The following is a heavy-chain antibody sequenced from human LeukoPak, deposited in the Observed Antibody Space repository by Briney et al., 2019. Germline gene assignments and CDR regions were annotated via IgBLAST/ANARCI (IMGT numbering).Heavy chain of an antibody. CDR1: GFTFYDYA. D-gene: IGHD2-15*01. CDR3: AKGHCSGGSCYPDH. V-gene: IGHV3-9*01. CDR2: INWNSGSI. Sequence: GRSLRLSCAASGFTFYDYAMHWVRQAPGKGLEWVSGINWNSGSIGYADSVKGRFTISRDNARNSLYLQMNSLRAEETALYYCAKGHCSGGSCYPDHWGQGTLVTVSS. J-gene: IGHJ4*02.